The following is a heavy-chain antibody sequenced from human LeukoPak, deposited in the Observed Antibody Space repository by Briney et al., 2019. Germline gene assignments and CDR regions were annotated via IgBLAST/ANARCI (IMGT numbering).Heavy chain of an antibody. Sequence: PGGSLRLSCAASGFTFSSYSMNWVRQAPGKGLGWISSIIISSSYIYYADSVKGRFTISRDNAKNSLYLQMISLRAEDTAVYYRARDCTNGVCSAAFDIWGQGTMVTVSS. CDR2: IIISSSYI. CDR3: ARDCTNGVCSAAFDI. V-gene: IGHV3-21*03. J-gene: IGHJ3*02. CDR1: GFTFSSYS. D-gene: IGHD2-8*01.